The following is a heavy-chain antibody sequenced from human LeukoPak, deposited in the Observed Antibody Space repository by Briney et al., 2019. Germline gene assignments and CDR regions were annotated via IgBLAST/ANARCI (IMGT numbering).Heavy chain of an antibody. CDR3: ARHDLPVGCSSNSCPSSSWFDP. V-gene: IGHV5-51*01. CDR2: IYPVNSDT. D-gene: IGHD2-2*01. CDR1: GYIFTNYW. J-gene: IGHJ5*02. Sequence: GESLKISCKGSGYIFTNYWIAWVRHMPGKGLEWMGIIYPVNSDTRYSPSFQGQVTMSVDKSINTAYRQWSSLEASDTAIYYCARHDLPVGCSSNSCPSSSWFDPWGQGTLVTVSS.